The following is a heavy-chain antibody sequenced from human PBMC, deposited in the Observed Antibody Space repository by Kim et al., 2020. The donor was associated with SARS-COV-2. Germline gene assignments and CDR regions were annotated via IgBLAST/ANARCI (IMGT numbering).Heavy chain of an antibody. CDR1: GFTFSNYG. CDR3: ARDIRSNYFDC. CDR2: IWYDGSNK. D-gene: IGHD2-2*02. J-gene: IGHJ4*02. V-gene: IGHV3-33*01. Sequence: GGSLRLSCAAFGFTFSNYGMHWVRQAPGKGLEWVAVIWYDGSNKYYADSVKGRFTISRDQSKNTLYLQMNSLRTEDTAVYYCARDIRSNYFDCWGQGTLV.